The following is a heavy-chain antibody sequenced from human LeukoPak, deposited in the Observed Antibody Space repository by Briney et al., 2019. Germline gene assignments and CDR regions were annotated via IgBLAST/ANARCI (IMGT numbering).Heavy chain of an antibody. CDR3: ARDMSPMVRGVIGDY. Sequence: GGSLRLSCAASGFTFSSNAMTWVRQAPGTGLEWVAVISYDGSNKYYADSVKGRFTISSDNSNNTLYLQMNSLRAEDTAVYYCARDMSPMVRGVIGDYWGQGTLVTVSS. J-gene: IGHJ4*02. V-gene: IGHV3-30-3*01. CDR2: ISYDGSNK. D-gene: IGHD3-10*01. CDR1: GFTFSSNA.